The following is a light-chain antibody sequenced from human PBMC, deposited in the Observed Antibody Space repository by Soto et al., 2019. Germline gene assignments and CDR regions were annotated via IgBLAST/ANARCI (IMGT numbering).Light chain of an antibody. J-gene: IGLJ2*01. V-gene: IGLV2-14*01. CDR2: EVS. CDR3: YSYTTSSTVV. Sequence: QSVLTQPASVSGSPGQSITISCTGTSSDVGGYNYVSWYQQHPGKAPKLMIYEVSNRPSGVSDRFSGSKSGNTASLTISGLQAEDEGDYYCYSYTTSSTVVFGGGTKLTVL. CDR1: SSDVGGYNY.